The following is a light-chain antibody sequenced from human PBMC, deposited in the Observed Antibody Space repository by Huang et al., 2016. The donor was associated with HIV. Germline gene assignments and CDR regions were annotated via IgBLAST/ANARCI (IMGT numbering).Light chain of an antibody. CDR1: QSVNNNY. J-gene: IGKJ1*01. CDR3: QQYGSSPWT. Sequence: EIVLTQSPGSLSLSPGEGATLSCRASQSVNNNYLAWYQQTPGQAPGLLIFSASNRATGIPDRFGGSGSGTDFTLTIRSLEPEDFAMYYCQQYGSSPWTFGQGTKVEVK. V-gene: IGKV3-20*01. CDR2: SAS.